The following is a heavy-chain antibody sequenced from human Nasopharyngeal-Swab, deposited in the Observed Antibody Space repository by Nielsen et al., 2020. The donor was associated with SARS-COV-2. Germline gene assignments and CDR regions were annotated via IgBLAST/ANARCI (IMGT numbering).Heavy chain of an antibody. Sequence: GESLKISRAASGFTFSSYWMHWVRQAPGKGLVWVSRINSDGSSTRDADSVKGRFTISRDNAKNTLYLQMNSLRAEDTAVYYCARPGSSGSYEAFDIWGQGTMVTVSS. D-gene: IGHD6-19*01. CDR2: INSDGSST. CDR1: GFTFSSYW. J-gene: IGHJ3*02. V-gene: IGHV3-74*01. CDR3: ARPGSSGSYEAFDI.